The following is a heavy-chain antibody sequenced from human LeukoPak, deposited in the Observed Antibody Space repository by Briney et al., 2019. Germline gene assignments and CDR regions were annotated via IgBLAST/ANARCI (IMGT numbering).Heavy chain of an antibody. Sequence: GGSLRLSCAASGFTFSNAWMSWVRQAPGKGLEWVGRIKSKTDGGTTNYAAPVKGTFTISRDDSKNTLYLQMNSLKTEDTAVYYCTTAVIRGLNAFDIWGRGTMVTVSS. CDR3: TTAVIRGLNAFDI. CDR1: GFTFSNAW. V-gene: IGHV3-15*01. J-gene: IGHJ3*02. CDR2: IKSKTDGGTT. D-gene: IGHD3-10*01.